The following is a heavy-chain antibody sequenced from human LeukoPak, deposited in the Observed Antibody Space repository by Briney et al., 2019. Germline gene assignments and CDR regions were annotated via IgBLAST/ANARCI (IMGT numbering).Heavy chain of an antibody. V-gene: IGHV1-2*02. CDR2: INPNSGGT. CDR1: GYTFTGYY. CDR3: ARLSHDLDAFDI. Sequence: ASVKVSCKASGYTFTGYYMHWVRQAPGQGLEWMGWINPNSGGTNYAQKLQGRVTMTTDTSTSTAYMELRSLRSDDTAVYYCARLSHDLDAFDIWGQGTMVTVSS. J-gene: IGHJ3*02. D-gene: IGHD3/OR15-3a*01.